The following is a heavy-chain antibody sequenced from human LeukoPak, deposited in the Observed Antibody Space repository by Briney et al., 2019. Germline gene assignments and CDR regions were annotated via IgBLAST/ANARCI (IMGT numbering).Heavy chain of an antibody. CDR1: GGTFSSYT. V-gene: IGHV1-69*02. D-gene: IGHD6-6*01. J-gene: IGHJ4*02. Sequence: SVKVSCKASGGTFSSYTISWVRQAPGQGLEWMGRIIPILGIANYAQKFQGRVTITADKSTSTAYMELSSLRSEDTAVYYCASRYSSSYNYFDYWGQGTLVTVSS. CDR3: ASRYSSSYNYFDY. CDR2: IIPILGIA.